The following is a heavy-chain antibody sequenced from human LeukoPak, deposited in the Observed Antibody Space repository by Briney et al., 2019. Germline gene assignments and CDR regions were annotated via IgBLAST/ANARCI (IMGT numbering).Heavy chain of an antibody. CDR3: ARDNTEYSSGWYGPGYFDY. V-gene: IGHV1-46*01. Sequence: ASVKVSCKASGYTFTSYYMHWVRQAPGQGLEWMGIINPGGSTSYAQKFQGRVTMTRDTSTSTVYMELSSLRSEDTAVYYCARDNTEYSSGWYGPGYFDYWGQGTLVTVSS. CDR1: GYTFTSYY. D-gene: IGHD6-19*01. CDR2: INPGGST. J-gene: IGHJ4*02.